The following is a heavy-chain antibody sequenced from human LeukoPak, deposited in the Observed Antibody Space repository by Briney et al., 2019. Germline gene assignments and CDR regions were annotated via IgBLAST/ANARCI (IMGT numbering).Heavy chain of an antibody. Sequence: GGSLRLSCAASGFTFSSYAMSWVRQAPGKGLEWVSAISGSGGSTYYADSAKGRFTISRDNSKNTLYLQMNSLRAEDTAVYYCAKARDYYDSSGPFDYWGQGTLVTVSS. CDR3: AKARDYYDSSGPFDY. D-gene: IGHD3-22*01. CDR1: GFTFSSYA. V-gene: IGHV3-23*01. CDR2: ISGSGGST. J-gene: IGHJ4*02.